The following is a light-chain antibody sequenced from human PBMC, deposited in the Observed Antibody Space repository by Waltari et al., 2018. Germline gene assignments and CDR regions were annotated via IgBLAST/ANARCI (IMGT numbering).Light chain of an antibody. CDR3: QQANSFPIT. CDR2: AAS. V-gene: IGKV1-12*01. Sequence: DTHMTQFPSSVSASVGDRVTITCRASQDISNWLAWYQQKTGKAPKLLIYAASRLQSGVPSMFSGTGSGTEFTLTISSLQPEDFATYYCQQANSFPITFGPGTKVDIK. J-gene: IGKJ3*01. CDR1: QDISNW.